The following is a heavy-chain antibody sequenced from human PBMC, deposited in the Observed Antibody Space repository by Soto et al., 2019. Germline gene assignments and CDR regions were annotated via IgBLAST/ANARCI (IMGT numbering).Heavy chain of an antibody. D-gene: IGHD3-10*01. CDR1: GGSISSYY. CDR3: ARVLNYYGSGMALDY. Sequence: SETLSLTCTVSGGSISSYYWSWIRQPPGKGLEWIGYIHYSGSTNYNPSLKSRVTISVDTSKNQFSLRLSSVTAADTAVYYCARVLNYYGSGMALDYWGQGTLVTVSS. V-gene: IGHV4-59*01. J-gene: IGHJ4*02. CDR2: IHYSGST.